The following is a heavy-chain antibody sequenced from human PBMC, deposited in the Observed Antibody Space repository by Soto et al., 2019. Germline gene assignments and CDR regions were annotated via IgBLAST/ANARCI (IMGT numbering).Heavy chain of an antibody. Sequence: QVQLVQSGAEVKKPGSSVKVSCKASGGTFNNYAISWVRQAPGQGLEWMGGIIPIFGTANYAQKFQGRVTITADESTSTAYMALRSLRSEDTAVYYCARGVHYYSSGYYYFYWGQGTLVTVS. CDR2: IIPIFGTA. D-gene: IGHD3-22*01. V-gene: IGHV1-69*01. J-gene: IGHJ4*02. CDR3: ARGVHYYSSGYYYFY. CDR1: GGTFNNYA.